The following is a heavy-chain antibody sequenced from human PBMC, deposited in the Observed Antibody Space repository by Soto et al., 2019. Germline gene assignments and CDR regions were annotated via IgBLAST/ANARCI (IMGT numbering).Heavy chain of an antibody. V-gene: IGHV4-61*01. CDR3: ARVYKKYSSSWSQQFDY. CDR2: IYYSGST. D-gene: IGHD6-13*01. CDR1: GGSVSSGSYY. Sequence: QVQLQESGPGLVKPSETLSLTCTVSGGSVSSGSYYWSWIRQPPGKGLEWIGYIYYSGSTNSNPSLKSRVTISVDTSKNQFSLKLSSVTAADTAVYYCARVYKKYSSSWSQQFDYWGQGTLVTVSS. J-gene: IGHJ4*02.